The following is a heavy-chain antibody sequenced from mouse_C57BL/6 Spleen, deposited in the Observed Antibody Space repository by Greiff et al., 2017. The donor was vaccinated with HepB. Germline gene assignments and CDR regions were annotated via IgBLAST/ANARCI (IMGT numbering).Heavy chain of an antibody. CDR2: INPNNGGT. CDR1: GYTFTDYN. J-gene: IGHJ3*01. D-gene: IGHD2-2*01. CDR3: ARNLLWLRRGLAY. Sequence: VQLQHSGPELVKPGASVKIPCKASGYTFTDYNMDWVKQSHGKSLEWIGDINPNNGGTIYNQKFKGKATLTVDKSSSTAYMELRSLTSEDTAVYYCARNLLWLRRGLAYWGQGTLVTVSA. V-gene: IGHV1-18*01.